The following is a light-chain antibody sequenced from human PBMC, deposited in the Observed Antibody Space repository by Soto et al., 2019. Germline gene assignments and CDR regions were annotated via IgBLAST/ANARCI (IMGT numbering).Light chain of an antibody. CDR3: CSYAGGSALNYV. CDR2: EGS. V-gene: IGLV2-23*01. CDR1: SSDVGSYNL. J-gene: IGLJ1*01. Sequence: QSVLTQPASVSGSPEQSITISCTGISSDVGSYNLVSWCQQHPGKAPKVMIYEGSKRPSGVSSRFSGSQSGNTASLTISGLQAEDEADYYCCSYAGGSALNYVFGTGTKVTVL.